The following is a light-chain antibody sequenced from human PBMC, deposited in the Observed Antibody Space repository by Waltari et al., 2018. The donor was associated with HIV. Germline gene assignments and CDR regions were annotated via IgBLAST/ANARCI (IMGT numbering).Light chain of an antibody. CDR2: GTS. Sequence: EIVLTQSPATLSLSPGERATLSCRASQSVSSHLGWYQQKRGQAPRLLIYGTSNRATGIPARFSGRGSGTDFTLTISSLEPEDCAVYYCQQRTNWPLTFGGGTKVEIK. CDR3: QQRTNWPLT. V-gene: IGKV3-11*01. J-gene: IGKJ4*01. CDR1: QSVSSH.